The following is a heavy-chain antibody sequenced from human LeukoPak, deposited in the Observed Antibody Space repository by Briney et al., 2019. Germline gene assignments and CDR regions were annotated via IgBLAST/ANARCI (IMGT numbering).Heavy chain of an antibody. Sequence: GGSLRLSCVGSGFTLSSYAMSWVRQAPGKGLEWVSAISGSGTRTYYADSVKGRFTISRDNSKNTLYLQMNSLRAEDTAVYYCAKAPTKEEEWLSLNYFDYWGQGTLVTVSS. CDR2: ISGSGTRT. J-gene: IGHJ4*02. V-gene: IGHV3-23*01. D-gene: IGHD3-3*01. CDR1: GFTLSSYA. CDR3: AKAPTKEEEWLSLNYFDY.